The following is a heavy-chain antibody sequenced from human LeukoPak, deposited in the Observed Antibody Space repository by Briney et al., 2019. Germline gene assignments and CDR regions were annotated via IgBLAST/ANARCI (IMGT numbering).Heavy chain of an antibody. CDR1: GFTISSNY. CDR2: IYSGGTT. J-gene: IGHJ3*02. CDR3: ARDQGYSYGLDAFDI. V-gene: IGHV3-66*01. D-gene: IGHD5-18*01. Sequence: GGSLRLSCAASGFTISSNYMCWVRQAPGKGLEWVSVIYSGGTTYYADSVRGRFTISRDTSKNTLYLQMNRLRAEDTAVYYCARDQGYSYGLDAFDIWGQGTLVTVSS.